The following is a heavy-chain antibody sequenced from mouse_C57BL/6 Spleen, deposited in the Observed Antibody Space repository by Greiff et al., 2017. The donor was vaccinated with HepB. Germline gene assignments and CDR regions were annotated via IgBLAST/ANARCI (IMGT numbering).Heavy chain of an antibody. CDR3: ARILRVYDSGFAY. Sequence: QVQLQQPGAELVMPGASVKLSCKASGYTFTSYWMHWVKQRPGQGLEWIGEIDPSDSYTNYNQKFKGKSTLTVDKSSSTAYMQLSSLTSEDSAVYYCARILRVYDSGFAYWGQGTLVTVSA. D-gene: IGHD2-3*01. CDR2: IDPSDSYT. V-gene: IGHV1-69*01. CDR1: GYTFTSYW. J-gene: IGHJ3*01.